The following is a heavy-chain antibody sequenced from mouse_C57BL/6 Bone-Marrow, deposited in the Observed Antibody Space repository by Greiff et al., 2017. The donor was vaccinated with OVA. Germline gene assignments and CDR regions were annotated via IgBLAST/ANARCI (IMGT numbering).Heavy chain of an antibody. CDR2: INPYNGGT. J-gene: IGHJ2*01. CDR1: GYTFTDYY. Sequence: VQLKQSGPVLVKPGASVKMSCKASGYTFTDYYMNWVKQSHGKSLEWIGVINPYNGGTSYNQKFKGKATLTVDKSSSTAYMELNSLTSEDSAVYYCAKRRGLLDYWGQGTTLTVSS. D-gene: IGHD3-3*01. CDR3: AKRRGLLDY. V-gene: IGHV1-19*01.